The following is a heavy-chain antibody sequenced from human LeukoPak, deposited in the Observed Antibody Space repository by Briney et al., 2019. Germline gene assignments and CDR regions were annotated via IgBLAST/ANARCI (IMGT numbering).Heavy chain of an antibody. CDR1: GFTFSSNT. CDR2: IDGSGVTT. CDR3: TKRTPEYSSSWCLDY. V-gene: IGHV3-23*01. J-gene: IGHJ4*02. Sequence: GGSLRLSCAASGFTFSSNTMSWVRQAPGRGLAWVSAIDGSGVTTFYADSVKGRFTISRDNSKNTLFLQMNSLRAEDTAISYCTKRTPEYSSSWCLDYWGQGTLVTVSS. D-gene: IGHD6-13*01.